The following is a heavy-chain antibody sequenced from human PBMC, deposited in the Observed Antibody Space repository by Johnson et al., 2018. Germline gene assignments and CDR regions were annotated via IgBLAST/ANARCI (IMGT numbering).Heavy chain of an antibody. V-gene: IGHV3-21*01. CDR2: ISSSSSYI. CDR3: ASEDIVVVPAAMSAFDI. J-gene: IGHJ3*02. D-gene: IGHD2-2*01. CDR1: GFTFSSYS. Sequence: EVQLLESGGGLVKPGGSLRLSCAASGFTFSSYSMNWVRQAPGKGLEWVSSISSSSSYIYYAVSVKGRFTISRDNAKNSLYLQMNSLRAEDTAVYYCASEDIVVVPAAMSAFDIWGQGTMVTVSS.